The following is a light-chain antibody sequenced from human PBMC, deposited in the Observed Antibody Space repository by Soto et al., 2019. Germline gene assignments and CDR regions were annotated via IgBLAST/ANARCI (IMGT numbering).Light chain of an antibody. CDR1: SSNIGAGFD. CDR2: GNS. V-gene: IGLV1-40*01. Sequence: QSVLTQPPSVSGAPGQRVTISCTGSSSNIGAGFDVHWYQQLLGTAPKLLIYGNSNRPSGVPDRFSASKSGTSASLAITGLQAEDEADYHCQSYDSSLSGYVVFGGGTKLTVL. J-gene: IGLJ2*01. CDR3: QSYDSSLSGYVV.